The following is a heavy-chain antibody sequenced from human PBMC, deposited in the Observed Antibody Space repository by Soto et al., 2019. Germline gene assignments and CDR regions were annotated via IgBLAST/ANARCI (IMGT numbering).Heavy chain of an antibody. Sequence: QLQLQESGPGLVKPSETLSLTCTVSGGSISSSSYYWGWIRQPPGKGLEWIGSIYYSGSTYYNPSLKSRVTISVDTSKNQFSLKLSSVTAADTAVYYCARHLFAPNHYYDSSGSLLDWFDPWGQGTLVTVSS. CDR3: ARHLFAPNHYYDSSGSLLDWFDP. CDR2: IYYSGST. D-gene: IGHD3-22*01. CDR1: GGSISSSSYY. J-gene: IGHJ5*02. V-gene: IGHV4-39*01.